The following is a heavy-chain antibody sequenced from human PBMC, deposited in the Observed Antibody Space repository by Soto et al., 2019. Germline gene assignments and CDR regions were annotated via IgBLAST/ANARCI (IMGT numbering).Heavy chain of an antibody. CDR3: ARDPPPPDY. Sequence: QVQLVQSGAEVKKPGASVKVSCKASGYTFASYAISWMRQAPGQGLEWMGWISAYNGNTNYAQKPQSXXTXTPDTSTSTAYMELRSLRSDDTAVYYCARDPPPPDYWGQGTLVTVSS. J-gene: IGHJ4*02. V-gene: IGHV1-18*01. CDR1: GYTFASYA. CDR2: ISAYNGNT.